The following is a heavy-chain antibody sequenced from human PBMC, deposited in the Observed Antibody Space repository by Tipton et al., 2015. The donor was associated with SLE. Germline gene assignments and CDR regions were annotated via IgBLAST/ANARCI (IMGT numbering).Heavy chain of an antibody. CDR2: MSPSGGI. J-gene: IGHJ3*02. CDR3: AGAPEWVDYDAFVI. CDR1: GSSMSSDYH. V-gene: IGHV4-38-2*02. D-gene: IGHD3-3*01. Sequence: LRLSCTASGSSMSSDYHWGWIRQAPGKGLEWLGSMSPSGGISYNPSLQSRVTISADRSKNQFSLNLSSVTAADTAVYYCAGAPEWVDYDAFVIWGQGTVVTVSS.